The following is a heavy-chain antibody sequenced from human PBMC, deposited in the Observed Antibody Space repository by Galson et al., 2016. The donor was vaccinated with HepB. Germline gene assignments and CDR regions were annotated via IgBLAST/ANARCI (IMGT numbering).Heavy chain of an antibody. J-gene: IGHJ4*02. CDR3: ASETQDRTTRKTE. D-gene: IGHD2/OR15-2a*01. CDR2: INGDGRST. Sequence: LSLTCAVSGASIRRPNWWSWVRQAPGKGLVWVSRINGDGRSTNYADSVKGRFTISRDNAKNTLYLQMNSLRAEDTAVYYCASETQDRTTRKTEWGPGTLVTVSS. CDR1: GASIRRPN. V-gene: IGHV3-74*01.